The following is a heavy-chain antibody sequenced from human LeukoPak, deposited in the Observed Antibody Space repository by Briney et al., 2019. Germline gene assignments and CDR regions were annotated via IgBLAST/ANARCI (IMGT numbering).Heavy chain of an antibody. V-gene: IGHV4-4*07. CDR2: IHPSGST. D-gene: IGHD5-18*01. CDR1: GDSISSYY. CDR3: ARDFYGGYTSGYYFDF. J-gene: IGHJ4*02. Sequence: SETLPLTCVVSGDSISSYYWSWIRQPAGKALEWIGRIHPSGSTNFNAPLKSRVTISIDKSMSQVSLRLTSVTAADTAVYYCARDFYGGYTSGYYFDFWGQGIPVTVSS.